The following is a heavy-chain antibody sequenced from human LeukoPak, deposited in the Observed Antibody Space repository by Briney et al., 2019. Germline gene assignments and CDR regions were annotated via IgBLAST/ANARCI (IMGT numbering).Heavy chain of an antibody. Sequence: PSETLSLTCAVHGGSFSGHYWSWIRQPPGKGLEWIGYIYYSGSTNYNPSLKSRVTMSVDTSKNQVSLKLSSMTAADTAVYYCARGLELLDWGQGTLVTVSS. CDR3: ARGLELLD. CDR2: IYYSGST. CDR1: GGSFSGHY. J-gene: IGHJ4*02. D-gene: IGHD1-7*01. V-gene: IGHV4-59*11.